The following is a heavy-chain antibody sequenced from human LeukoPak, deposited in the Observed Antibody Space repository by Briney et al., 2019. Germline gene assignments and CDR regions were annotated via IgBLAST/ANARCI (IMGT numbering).Heavy chain of an antibody. CDR1: GFTFSSYW. CDR2: IKQDGSEK. D-gene: IGHD4-17*01. CDR3: ANPPTVTKIRFDS. V-gene: IGHV3-7*03. Sequence: GGSLRLSCAASGFTFSSYWMSWVRQAPGKGLEWVANIKQDGSEKYYVDSVKGRFTISRDNAKNSLYLQMNSLRAEDTAVYYCANPPTVTKIRFDSWGQGTLVTVSS. J-gene: IGHJ5*01.